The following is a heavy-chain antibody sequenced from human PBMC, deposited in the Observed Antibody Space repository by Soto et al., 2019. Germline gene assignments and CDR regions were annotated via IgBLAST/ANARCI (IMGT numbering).Heavy chain of an antibody. V-gene: IGHV3-23*01. D-gene: IGHD6-13*01. CDR1: GFTFTDYA. Sequence: GGSLRLSCAASGFTFTDYALSWVRQAPGKGLEWFATISGIGGSTYLADSVKGRLSISRDNSKNTVSLLMNSLRAEDTAVYFCARGSSGYISSWYYFDYWGRGTLVTVSS. CDR2: ISGIGGST. J-gene: IGHJ4*02. CDR3: ARGSSGYISSWYYFDY.